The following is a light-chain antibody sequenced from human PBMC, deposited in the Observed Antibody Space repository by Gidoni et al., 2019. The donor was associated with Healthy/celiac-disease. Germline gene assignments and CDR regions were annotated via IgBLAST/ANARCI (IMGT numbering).Light chain of an antibody. V-gene: IGKV1-8*01. CDR2: AAS. J-gene: IGKJ1*01. CDR1: QGISSY. Sequence: AIRMTQSPSSFSASTGARVTITCRASQGISSYLAWFQQKPGKAPKPLIYAASTLQSGVPSRFSGSGSGTNFTLTISCLQSEDFATYYCQQYYSYTPGTFGQGTKVEIK. CDR3: QQYYSYTPGT.